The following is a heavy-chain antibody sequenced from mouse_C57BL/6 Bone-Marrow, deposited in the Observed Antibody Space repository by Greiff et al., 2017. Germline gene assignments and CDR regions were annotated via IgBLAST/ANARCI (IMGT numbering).Heavy chain of an antibody. CDR3: AWVYDYDAY. D-gene: IGHD2-4*01. CDR2: IYPGDGDT. Sequence: VKLMESGAELVKPGASVKISCKASGHAFSSYWMNWVKQRPGKGLEWIGQIYPGDGDTNYNGKFKGKATLTADKSSSTAYMQLSSLTSEDSAVYFCAWVYDYDAYWGQGTLVTVSA. CDR1: GHAFSSYW. V-gene: IGHV1-80*01. J-gene: IGHJ3*01.